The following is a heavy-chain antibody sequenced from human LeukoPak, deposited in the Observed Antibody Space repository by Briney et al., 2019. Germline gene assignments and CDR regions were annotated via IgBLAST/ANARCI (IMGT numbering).Heavy chain of an antibody. D-gene: IGHD4-17*01. J-gene: IGHJ5*02. CDR3: AREQSPYGDYGAFDP. Sequence: ASETLSLTCAVYGGSFSGYYWSWIRQPAGKGLEWIGRIYTSGSTNYNPSLKSRVTMSVDTSKNQFSLKLSSVTAADTAVYYCAREQSPYGDYGAFDPWGQGTLVTVSS. CDR1: GGSFSGYY. CDR2: IYTSGST. V-gene: IGHV4-4*07.